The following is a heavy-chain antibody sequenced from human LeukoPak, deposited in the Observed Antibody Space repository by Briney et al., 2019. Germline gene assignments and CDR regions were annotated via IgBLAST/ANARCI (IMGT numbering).Heavy chain of an antibody. D-gene: IGHD3-22*01. CDR1: GGTFSSYA. CDR2: IIPIFGTA. V-gene: IGHV1-69*01. Sequence: SVTVPCTASGGTFSSYAVSWVRQAPGQGLEWMGGIIPIFGTANYAQKFQGRVTITADESTSTAYMELSSLRSEDTAVYYCARGDYYDSSGYFQTFDYWGQGTLVTVSS. J-gene: IGHJ4*02. CDR3: ARGDYYDSSGYFQTFDY.